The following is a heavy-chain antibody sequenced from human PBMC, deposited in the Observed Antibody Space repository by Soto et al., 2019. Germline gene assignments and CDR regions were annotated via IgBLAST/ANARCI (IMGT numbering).Heavy chain of an antibody. Sequence: PGGSLRLSCAASGFTFNIYAMSWVRQDPGKGLEWIGYIYYSGSTNYNPSLKSRVTISVDTSKNQFSLKLSSVTAEDTAVYYCARRYGRAFDYWGQGTLVTVSS. D-gene: IGHD1-1*01. V-gene: IGHV4-59*08. CDR3: ARRYGRAFDY. CDR1: GFTFNIYA. J-gene: IGHJ4*02. CDR2: IYYSGST.